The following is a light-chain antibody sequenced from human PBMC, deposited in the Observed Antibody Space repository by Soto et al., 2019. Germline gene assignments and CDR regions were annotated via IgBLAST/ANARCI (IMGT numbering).Light chain of an antibody. V-gene: IGKV1-39*01. J-gene: IGKJ3*01. Sequence: DIQMPQSPSSLPASIGDRANITCRASQSIDNYVNWYQQKPGKAPKVLIYAASSFQSGVPSRFSGTESVTDFTLTISILQPEDCATYYCQQNYSTPRIFSPGTKVDLK. CDR3: QQNYSTPRI. CDR2: AAS. CDR1: QSIDNY.